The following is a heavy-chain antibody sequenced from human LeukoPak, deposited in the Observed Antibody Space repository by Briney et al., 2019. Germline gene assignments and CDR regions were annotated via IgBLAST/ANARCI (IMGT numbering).Heavy chain of an antibody. CDR3: ARRVGMTINAFDI. J-gene: IGHJ3*02. V-gene: IGHV1-69*04. D-gene: IGHD4-17*01. CDR2: IIPILSMT. CDR1: GDTFSHYD. Sequence: ASVKVSCKASGDTFSHYDISWVRQARGQGLEWMGRIIPILSMTNYAPKFQGRVTISMDKSTSTAYMELNSLRSDDTALYYCARRVGMTINAFDIWGQGTMVTVSS.